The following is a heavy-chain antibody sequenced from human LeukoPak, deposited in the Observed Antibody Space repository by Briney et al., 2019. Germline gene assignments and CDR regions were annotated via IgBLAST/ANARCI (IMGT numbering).Heavy chain of an antibody. CDR2: INHSGST. CDR3: ARVRDYTYMDV. CDR1: GGSFSGYY. D-gene: IGHD4-11*01. Sequence: PSETLSLTCAVYGGSFSGYYWSWIRQPPGKGLEWIGEINHSGSTNYNPSLKSRVTISVDTSKNQFSLKLSSVTAADTAVYYCARVRDYTYMDVWGKGTTVTVSS. J-gene: IGHJ6*03. V-gene: IGHV4-34*01.